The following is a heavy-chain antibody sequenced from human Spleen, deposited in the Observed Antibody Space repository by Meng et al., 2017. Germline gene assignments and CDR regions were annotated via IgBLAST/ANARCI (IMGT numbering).Heavy chain of an antibody. V-gene: IGHV3-30*01. D-gene: IGHD6-19*01. J-gene: IGHJ6*02. CDR3: ARSRSSSGWYRLYGVYYYYYGMDV. Sequence: GESLKISCAASGFTFSSYAMHWVRQAPGKGLEWVAVISYDGSNKYYADSVKGRFTISRDNSKNTLYLQMNSLRAEDTAVYYCARSRSSSGWYRLYGVYYYYYGMDVWGQGTTVTVSS. CDR1: GFTFSSYA. CDR2: ISYDGSNK.